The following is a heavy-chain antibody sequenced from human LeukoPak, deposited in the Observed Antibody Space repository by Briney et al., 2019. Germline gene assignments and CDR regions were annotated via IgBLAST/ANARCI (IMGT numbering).Heavy chain of an antibody. CDR1: GFTFSSYA. J-gene: IGHJ6*03. CDR2: ISGSGGST. Sequence: PGGSLRLSCAASGFTFSSYAMSWVRQAPGKGLEWVSAISGSGGSTYYADSVKGRFTISRDNSKNTLYLQMNSLRAEETAVYYCGKNGVLWLGLFFYYYYMDVWGKGTTVTVSS. CDR3: GKNGVLWLGLFFYYYYMDV. V-gene: IGHV3-23*01. D-gene: IGHD3-10*01.